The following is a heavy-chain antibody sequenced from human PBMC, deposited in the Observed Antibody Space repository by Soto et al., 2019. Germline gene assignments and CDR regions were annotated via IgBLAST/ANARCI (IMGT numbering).Heavy chain of an antibody. J-gene: IGHJ6*02. V-gene: IGHV1-2*02. CDR2: INPNSGGT. CDR1: GYTVTGYY. D-gene: IGHD4-17*01. Sequence: AAGNVSCKASGYTVTGYYMHWVRQAPGQGLEWMGWINPNSGGTNYAQKFQGRVTMTRDTSISTAYMELSRLRSDDTAVYYCAKMTTVTTDGMDVWRQGTTVTVSS. CDR3: AKMTTVTTDGMDV.